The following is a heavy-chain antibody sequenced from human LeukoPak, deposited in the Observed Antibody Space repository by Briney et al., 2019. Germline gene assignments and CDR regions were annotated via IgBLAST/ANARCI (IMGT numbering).Heavy chain of an antibody. Sequence: GGSLRLSCAASGFTFSSYGMHWVRQAPGKGLEWVAFIRYDGGNKFYADSVKGRFTISRDNSKNTLYLQMNSLRAEDTAVYYCANTPSYSSSGQGVFDIWGQGTMVTVSS. CDR3: ANTPSYSSSGQGVFDI. J-gene: IGHJ3*02. CDR2: IRYDGGNK. V-gene: IGHV3-30*02. D-gene: IGHD6-13*01. CDR1: GFTFSSYG.